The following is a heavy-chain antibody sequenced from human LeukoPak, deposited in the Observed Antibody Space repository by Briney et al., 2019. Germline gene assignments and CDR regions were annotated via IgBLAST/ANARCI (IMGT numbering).Heavy chain of an antibody. V-gene: IGHV1-2*02. J-gene: IGHJ3*02. CDR3: ARGFKTSDYHSDSSGYDAFDI. D-gene: IGHD3-22*01. Sequence: GASVKVSCKASGYTFTGYYMHWVRQAPGQGIEWMGWINPNSGGTNYAQKFQGRVTMTRDTSINTAYMELSRLRSDDTAVYYCARGFKTSDYHSDSSGYDAFDIWGQGTMVTVSS. CDR2: INPNSGGT. CDR1: GYTFTGYY.